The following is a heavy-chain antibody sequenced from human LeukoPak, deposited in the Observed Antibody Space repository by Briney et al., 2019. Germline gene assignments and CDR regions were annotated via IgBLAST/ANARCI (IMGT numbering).Heavy chain of an antibody. J-gene: IGHJ4*02. V-gene: IGHV4-59*01. CDR3: AGLVGRYSSGLYYYYFDY. CDR2: IYYSGST. CDR1: GGSISNYY. Sequence: ETLSLTCSVSGGSISNYYWSWIRQPPGKGLEWIGYIYYSGSTNFNPSLKSRVTISVDTSKNQFSLRLSSVTAADTAVYYCAGLVGRYSSGLYYYYFDYWGQGTLVTVSS. D-gene: IGHD3-22*01.